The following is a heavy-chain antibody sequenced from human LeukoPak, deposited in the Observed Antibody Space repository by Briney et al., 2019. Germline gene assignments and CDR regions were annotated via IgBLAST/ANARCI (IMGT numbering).Heavy chain of an antibody. CDR3: ARDRQTYCSSTTCSFDHFDY. CDR2: IRNDGSNK. CDR1: GFTFSSYG. V-gene: IGHV3-30*02. J-gene: IGHJ4*02. D-gene: IGHD2-2*01. Sequence: AGGSLRLSCAVSGFTFSSYGMHWVRQAPGKGLEWVAFIRNDGSNKYYADSVKGRFTISRDDAKNSLYLQMNSLRAEDTAVYFCARDRQTYCSSTTCSFDHFDYRGQRTLVTVSS.